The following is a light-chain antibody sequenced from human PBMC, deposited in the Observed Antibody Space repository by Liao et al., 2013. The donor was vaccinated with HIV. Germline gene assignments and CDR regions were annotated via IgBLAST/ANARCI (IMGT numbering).Light chain of an antibody. CDR2: KDS. Sequence: SYELTQPPSVSVSPGQTARITCSGDALPKQYAYWYQQKPGQAPVLVIYKDSERPSGISERFSGSNSANTATLTISRVEAGDEADYYCQVWGTTIDHWVFGGGTKLTVL. V-gene: IGLV3-25*02. CDR3: QVWGTTIDHWV. CDR1: ALPKQY. J-gene: IGLJ3*02.